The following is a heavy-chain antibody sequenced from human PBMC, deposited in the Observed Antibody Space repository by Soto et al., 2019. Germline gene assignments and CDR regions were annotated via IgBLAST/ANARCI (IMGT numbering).Heavy chain of an antibody. CDR2: ISYDGSNK. J-gene: IGHJ6*02. CDR1: GFTFSSYA. V-gene: IGHV3-30-3*01. Sequence: QVQLVESGGGVGQPGRSLRLSCAASGFTFSSYAMHWVRQAPGKGLEWVAVISYDGSNKYYADSVQRRFTISRDNSKNTLDLQMNSLRDEDTAVYYCARDLVRYCSSTSCSTYYYYYGMDVWGQGTTVTVSS. D-gene: IGHD2-2*01. CDR3: ARDLVRYCSSTSCSTYYYYYGMDV.